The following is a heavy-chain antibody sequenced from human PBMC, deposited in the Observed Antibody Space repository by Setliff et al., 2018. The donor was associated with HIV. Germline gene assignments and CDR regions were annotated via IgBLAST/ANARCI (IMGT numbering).Heavy chain of an antibody. J-gene: IGHJ4*02. V-gene: IGHV4-39*01. Sequence: ASETLSLTCTVSGGSISSTSYYWGWIRQPPGTGLEWIGSISSSGNTYCNPSLKSRVTTSVDTPKNQFSLKLNSVTAADTAVYYCAKTIGRYFDIFDNWGQGTLVTVS. CDR1: GGSISSTSYY. D-gene: IGHD3-9*01. CDR3: AKTIGRYFDIFDN. CDR2: ISSSGNT.